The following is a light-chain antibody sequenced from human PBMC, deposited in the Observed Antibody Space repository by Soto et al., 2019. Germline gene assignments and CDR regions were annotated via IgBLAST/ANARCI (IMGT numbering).Light chain of an antibody. J-gene: IGKJ4*01. V-gene: IGKV1-17*03. CDR1: QVIDNY. CDR2: AAS. Sequence: DIQMTQSPSAMSASVGDRVTITCRASQVIDNYLTWFQQKPGKVPKRLIYAASSLQSGVPSRFSGSGSGTDFPLTISGLQPEDVATYYCLQHNSYPLTFGGGTKVEIK. CDR3: LQHNSYPLT.